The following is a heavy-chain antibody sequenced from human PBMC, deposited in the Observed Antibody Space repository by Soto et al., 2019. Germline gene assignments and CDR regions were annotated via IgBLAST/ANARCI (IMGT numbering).Heavy chain of an antibody. Sequence: LRLSCAASGFTFSSYGMHWVRQAPGKGLEWVAVISYDGSNKYYADSVKGRFTISRDNSKNTLYLQMNSLRAEDTAVYYCARGIAVAGRVYYGMDVWGQGTTVTVSS. CDR3: ARGIAVAGRVYYGMDV. J-gene: IGHJ6*02. CDR2: ISYDGSNK. D-gene: IGHD6-19*01. V-gene: IGHV3-30*03. CDR1: GFTFSSYG.